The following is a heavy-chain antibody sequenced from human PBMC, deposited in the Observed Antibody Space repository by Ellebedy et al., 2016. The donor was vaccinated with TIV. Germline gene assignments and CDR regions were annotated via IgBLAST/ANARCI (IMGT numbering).Heavy chain of an antibody. V-gene: IGHV3-33*07. CDR3: ARGIRSLYYFDS. CDR2: LWHDGSNE. D-gene: IGHD3-16*01. Sequence: PGGSLRLSCAASGFTFNSYDMYWVRQAPGKGLEWVADLWHDGSNENYADSVKGRFTIFRDNVRNTLYLDMHSLRAEDTAIYYCARGIRSLYYFDSWGQGTLVTVSS. CDR1: GFTFNSYD. J-gene: IGHJ4*02.